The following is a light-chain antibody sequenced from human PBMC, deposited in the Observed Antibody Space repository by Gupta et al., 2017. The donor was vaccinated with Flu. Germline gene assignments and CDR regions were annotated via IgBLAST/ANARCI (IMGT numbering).Light chain of an antibody. J-gene: IGKJ2*01. Sequence: DIQMTQSPFTLSASVGDRVTITCRASQSISSWLAWYQQKPGKAPKLLIYKASSLESGVPSRFSGSGSGTEFTLTISSLQPDDFATYYCQQYNGYSHTFGQGTXLEIK. CDR1: QSISSW. V-gene: IGKV1-5*03. CDR2: KAS. CDR3: QQYNGYSHT.